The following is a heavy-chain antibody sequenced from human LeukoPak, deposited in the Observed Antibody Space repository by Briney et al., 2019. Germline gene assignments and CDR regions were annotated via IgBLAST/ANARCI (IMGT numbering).Heavy chain of an antibody. D-gene: IGHD2-8*01. CDR2: ISWNSGSI. V-gene: IGHV3-9*03. J-gene: IGHJ3*02. CDR3: AKGSMDAFDI. Sequence: GRSLRLSCAASGFTFDDYAMHWVRQAPGKGLEWVSGISWNSGSIGYADSVEGRFTISRDNAKNSLYLQMNSLRAEDMALYYCAKGSMDAFDIWGQGTMVTVSS. CDR1: GFTFDDYA.